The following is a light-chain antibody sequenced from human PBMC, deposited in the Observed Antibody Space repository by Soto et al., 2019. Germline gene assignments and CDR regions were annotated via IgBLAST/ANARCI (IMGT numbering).Light chain of an antibody. CDR3: QQYGSSRWT. J-gene: IGKJ1*01. CDR2: GAS. CDR1: QSVSSSY. V-gene: IGKV3-20*01. Sequence: EIVLTQSPGTLSLSPGVRATLSCRASQSVSSSYLAWYQQKPGQAPRLLIYGASSRATGIPDRFSGSGSGTDFTLTISRLEPEDFGVYYCQQYGSSRWTFGQGTKVDIK.